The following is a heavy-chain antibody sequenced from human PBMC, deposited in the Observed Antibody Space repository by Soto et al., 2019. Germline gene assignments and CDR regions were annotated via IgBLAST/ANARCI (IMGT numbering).Heavy chain of an antibody. V-gene: IGHV3-23*01. CDR1: GFTFSNYA. CDR3: AKDQGSSWYEIDY. CDR2: ISGSGGST. Sequence: EVQLLESGGGLVQPGGSLRLSCAASGFTFSNYAVTWVRQAPGKGLEWVSTISGSGGSTYYADSVKGRFTISRDNSKNTLYLPMNSLRAEDTAVYYCAKDQGSSWYEIDYWGQGTLVTVFS. D-gene: IGHD6-13*01. J-gene: IGHJ4*02.